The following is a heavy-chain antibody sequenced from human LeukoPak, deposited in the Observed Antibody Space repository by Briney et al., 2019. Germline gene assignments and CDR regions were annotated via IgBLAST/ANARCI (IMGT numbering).Heavy chain of an antibody. CDR3: ARDWRGVAGLPSWYFDL. V-gene: IGHV4-39*07. J-gene: IGHJ2*01. CDR1: GGSISSSSGY. CDR2: IYYTGIT. Sequence: PSETLSLTCTVSGGSISSSSGYWGWIRQPPEKGLEWIATIYYTGITYYNPSLKSRVTISLDTSKNQFSLELSSVTAADTAMYYCARDWRGVAGLPSWYFDLWGRGTLVTVSS. D-gene: IGHD6-19*01.